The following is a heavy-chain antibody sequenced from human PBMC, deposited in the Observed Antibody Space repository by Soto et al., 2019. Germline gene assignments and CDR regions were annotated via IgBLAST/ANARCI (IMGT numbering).Heavy chain of an antibody. J-gene: IGHJ6*02. Sequence: SQTLSLTCAISGDSVSSNSAAWNWIRRSPSRGLEWLGRTYYRSKWYNDYAVSVKSRITINPDTSKNQFSLQLNSVTPEDTAVYYCARDRSPSSWYPSQNYGMDVWGQGTTVTVSS. D-gene: IGHD6-13*01. CDR1: GDSVSSNSAA. CDR3: ARDRSPSSWYPSQNYGMDV. CDR2: TYYRSKWYN. V-gene: IGHV6-1*01.